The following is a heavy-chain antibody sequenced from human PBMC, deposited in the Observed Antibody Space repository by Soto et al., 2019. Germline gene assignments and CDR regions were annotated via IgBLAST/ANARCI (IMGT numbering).Heavy chain of an antibody. CDR3: ARDAYSSSWYYHFDY. Sequence: ASVKVFCKASGYTFTSYGISWVRQAPGQGLEWMGWISAYNGNTNYAQKLQGRVTMTTDTSTSTAYMELRSLRSDDTAVYYCARDAYSSSWYYHFDYWGQGTLVTVSS. D-gene: IGHD6-13*01. V-gene: IGHV1-18*01. J-gene: IGHJ4*02. CDR1: GYTFTSYG. CDR2: ISAYNGNT.